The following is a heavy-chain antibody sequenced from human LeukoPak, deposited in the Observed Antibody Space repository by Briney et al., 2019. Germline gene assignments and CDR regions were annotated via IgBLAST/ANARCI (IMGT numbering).Heavy chain of an antibody. CDR2: IYHSGST. CDR1: GGSISSHY. Sequence: SETLSLTCTVSGGSISSHYWSWIRQPPGKGLEWIGSIYHSGSTYYNPSLKSRVTISVDTSKNQFSLKLSSVTAADTAVYYCASLNYYYYYMDVWGKGATVTVSS. J-gene: IGHJ6*03. V-gene: IGHV4-59*08. CDR3: ASLNYYYYYMDV.